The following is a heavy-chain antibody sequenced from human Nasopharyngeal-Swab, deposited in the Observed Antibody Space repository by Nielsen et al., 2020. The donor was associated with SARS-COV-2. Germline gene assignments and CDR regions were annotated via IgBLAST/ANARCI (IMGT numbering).Heavy chain of an antibody. Sequence: SQTLSLTRAVYGGSFSGYYWSWIRQPPGKGLEWIGEINHSGSTNYNPSLKSRVTISVDTSKNQFSLKLSSVTAADTAVYYCARGGKFLVFGQRVGSWFDPWGQGTLVTVSS. CDR2: INHSGST. V-gene: IGHV4-34*01. CDR3: ARGGKFLVFGQRVGSWFDP. J-gene: IGHJ5*02. D-gene: IGHD3-10*01. CDR1: GGSFSGYY.